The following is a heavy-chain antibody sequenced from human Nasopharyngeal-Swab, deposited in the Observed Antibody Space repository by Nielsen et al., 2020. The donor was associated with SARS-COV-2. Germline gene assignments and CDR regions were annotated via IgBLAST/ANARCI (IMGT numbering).Heavy chain of an antibody. CDR3: ARGVRLTRITMVRGPIESVDGMDV. V-gene: IGHV4-34*01. J-gene: IGHJ6*02. CDR2: INHSGST. D-gene: IGHD3-10*01. CDR1: GGSFSGYY. Sequence: SETLSLTCAVYGGSFSGYYWSWIRQPPGKGLEWIGEINHSGSTNYNPSLKSRVTISVDTSKNQFSLKLSSVTAADTAVYYCARGVRLTRITMVRGPIESVDGMDVWGQGTTVTVSS.